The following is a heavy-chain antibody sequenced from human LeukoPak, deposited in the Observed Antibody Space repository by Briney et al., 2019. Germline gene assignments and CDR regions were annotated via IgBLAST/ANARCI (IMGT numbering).Heavy chain of an antibody. D-gene: IGHD5-18*01. CDR1: GGSISGSSYY. CDR3: ARGLRGHSPVDY. J-gene: IGHJ4*02. Sequence: PSETLSLTCTVSGGSISGSSYYWGWIRQPPGKGLEWIGEINHSGSTNYNPSLKSRVTISVDTSKNQFSLKLSSVTAADTAVYYCARGLRGHSPVDYWGQGTLVTVSS. V-gene: IGHV4-39*07. CDR2: INHSGST.